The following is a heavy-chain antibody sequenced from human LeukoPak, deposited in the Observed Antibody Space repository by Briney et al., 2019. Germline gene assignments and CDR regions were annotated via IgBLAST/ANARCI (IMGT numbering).Heavy chain of an antibody. CDR1: GFTFSSYA. CDR2: ISGSGGST. J-gene: IGHJ4*02. V-gene: IGHV3-23*01. CDR3: AKEPPPITGKPVDYFDY. D-gene: IGHD1-20*01. Sequence: AGGSLRLSCAASGFTFSSYAMSWVRQAPGKGLEWVSAISGSGGSTYYADSVKGRFTISRDNSKNTLYLQMNSLRAEDTAVYYCAKEPPPITGKPVDYFDYWGQGTLVTVSS.